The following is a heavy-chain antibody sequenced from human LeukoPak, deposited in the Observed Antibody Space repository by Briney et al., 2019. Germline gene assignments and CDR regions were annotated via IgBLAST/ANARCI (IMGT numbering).Heavy chain of an antibody. CDR3: ARGGGGYDYVWGSYRFLPFDY. D-gene: IGHD3-16*02. Sequence: PSETLSLTCTVSGDSISSYYWSWIRQSPGKGLEWIGYIYYSGSTDYNPSLKSRVTISVDTSKNQFSLKLSSVTAADTAVYYCARGGGGYDYVWGSYRFLPFDYWGQGTLVTVSS. V-gene: IGHV4-59*01. J-gene: IGHJ4*02. CDR1: GDSISSYY. CDR2: IYYSGST.